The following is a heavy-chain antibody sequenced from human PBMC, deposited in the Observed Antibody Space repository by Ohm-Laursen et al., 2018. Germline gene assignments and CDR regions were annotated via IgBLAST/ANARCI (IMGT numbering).Heavy chain of an antibody. D-gene: IGHD1-26*01. CDR3: ARGSQSAFDI. CDR2: IDTSSRGI. J-gene: IGHJ3*02. V-gene: IGHV3-48*04. CDR1: GFSLSSYS. Sequence: SLRLSCAASGFSLSSYSMNWVRQAPGKGLQWVSYIDTSSRGIYSADSVKGRFTISRDNAKNSLFLQMNSLRAEDTAVYYCARGSQSAFDIWGQGTMVTVSS.